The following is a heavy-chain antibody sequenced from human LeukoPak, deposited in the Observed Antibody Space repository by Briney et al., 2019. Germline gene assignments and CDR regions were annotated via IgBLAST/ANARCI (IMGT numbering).Heavy chain of an antibody. Sequence: ASVKVSCKASGYTFTGYYMHWVRQAPGQGLEWMGIINPSGGSTSYAQKFQGRVTMTRDTSTSTVYMELSSLRSEDTAVYYCARDGGAGLAAAGTGYFDYWGQGTLVTVSS. CDR3: ARDGGAGLAAAGTGYFDY. CDR1: GYTFTGYY. V-gene: IGHV1-46*01. CDR2: INPSGGST. D-gene: IGHD6-13*01. J-gene: IGHJ4*02.